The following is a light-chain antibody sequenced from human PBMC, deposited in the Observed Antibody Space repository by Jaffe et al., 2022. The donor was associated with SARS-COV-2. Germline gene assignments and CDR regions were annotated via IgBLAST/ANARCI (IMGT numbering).Light chain of an antibody. J-gene: IGKJ1*01. Sequence: EVVMTQSPASLSVSPGERATLSCRASQSIRGLLAWYQQKPGQATRLLIYDTSTRASGIPARFSGSASGAEFTLTITSLQSEDFAIYYCQQYTEWPWTFGQGTKVEVK. V-gene: IGKV3-15*01. CDR1: QSIRGL. CDR2: DTS. CDR3: QQYTEWPWT.